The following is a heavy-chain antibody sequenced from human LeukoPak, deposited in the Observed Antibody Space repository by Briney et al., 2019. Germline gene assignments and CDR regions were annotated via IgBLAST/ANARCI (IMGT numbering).Heavy chain of an antibody. Sequence: SQTLSLTCAVSGGSISSGGYSWSWIRQPPGKGLEWIGYIYHSGSTNYNPSLKSRVTISVDTSKNQFSLKLSSVTAADTAVYYCARGLVWFGELSLDYWGQGTLVTVSS. CDR3: ARGLVWFGELSLDY. CDR1: GGSISSGGYS. D-gene: IGHD3-10*01. J-gene: IGHJ4*02. CDR2: IYHSGST. V-gene: IGHV4-30-2*01.